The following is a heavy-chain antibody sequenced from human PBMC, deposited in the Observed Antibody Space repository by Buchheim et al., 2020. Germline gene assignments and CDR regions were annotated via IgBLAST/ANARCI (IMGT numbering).Heavy chain of an antibody. Sequence: EVQLLESGGGLGQPGGSLRLSCAASGFTFSSYAMTWFRQAPGKGLEWVSAVSGSGGSTYYADSVKGRFTISRDNSNNTLYLQMSSLRAEDTAVYYCAKDRGDWHYGMDVWGQGTT. J-gene: IGHJ6*02. D-gene: IGHD2-21*02. CDR3: AKDRGDWHYGMDV. V-gene: IGHV3-23*01. CDR2: VSGSGGST. CDR1: GFTFSSYA.